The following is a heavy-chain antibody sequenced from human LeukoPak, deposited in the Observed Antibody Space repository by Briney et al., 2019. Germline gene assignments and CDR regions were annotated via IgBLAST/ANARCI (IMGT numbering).Heavy chain of an antibody. Sequence: GGSLRLSCAASGFTFSSYSMTWVRQAPGKGLEWVSTISASGPYYADAVRGRFTISRDNSRNTLSLQMDSLRAEDTAVYYCAKDHESDGYPCLDHWGLGTLVTVSS. D-gene: IGHD3-22*01. CDR2: ISASGP. CDR1: GFTFSSYS. J-gene: IGHJ4*02. CDR3: AKDHESDGYPCLDH. V-gene: IGHV3-23*01.